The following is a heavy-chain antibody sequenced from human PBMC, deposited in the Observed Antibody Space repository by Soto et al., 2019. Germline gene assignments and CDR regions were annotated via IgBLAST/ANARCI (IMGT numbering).Heavy chain of an antibody. D-gene: IGHD6-6*01. CDR1: GGSISSYY. J-gene: IGHJ6*02. CDR2: IYYSGST. CDR3: ARDGSSPYYYYGMDV. V-gene: IGHV4-59*01. Sequence: SSETLSLTCTVPGGSISSYYWSWIRQPPGKGLEWIGYIYYSGSTNYNPSLKSRVTISVDTSKNQFSLKLSSVTAADTAVYYCARDGSSPYYYYGMDVWGQGTTVTVSS.